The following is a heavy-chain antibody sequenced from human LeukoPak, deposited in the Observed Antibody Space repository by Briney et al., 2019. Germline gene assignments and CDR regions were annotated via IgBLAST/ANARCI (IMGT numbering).Heavy chain of an antibody. D-gene: IGHD2-2*01. V-gene: IGHV4-4*02. CDR1: GGSISSSNW. CDR2: IYHSGST. J-gene: IGHJ5*02. Sequence: PSGTLSLTCAVSGGSISSSNWWSWVRPPPGKGLECIGEIYHSGSTNYNPSLKSRVTISVDKSKNQFSLKLSSVTAADTAVYYCARRGRIVPAAWFDPWGQGTLVTVSS. CDR3: ARRGRIVPAAWFDP.